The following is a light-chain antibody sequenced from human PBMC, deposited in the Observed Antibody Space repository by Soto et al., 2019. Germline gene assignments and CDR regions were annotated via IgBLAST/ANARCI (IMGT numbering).Light chain of an antibody. CDR3: QQRKSYPIA. Sequence: DIQLTQSPSFLSASVGDRVTITCRASQDINTYLAWYQQKPGKAPKLLIFAASTLQNGVPSRFSGSGSGTEFTVTSTSLQPEDFATYYWQQRKSYPIAFGRGTRLEIK. CDR1: QDINTY. V-gene: IGKV1-9*01. CDR2: AAS. J-gene: IGKJ5*01.